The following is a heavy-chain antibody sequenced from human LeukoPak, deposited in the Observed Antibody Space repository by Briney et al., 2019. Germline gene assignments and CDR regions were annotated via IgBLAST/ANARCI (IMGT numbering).Heavy chain of an antibody. Sequence: GASVKVSCKASGYTFTSYGISWVRQAPGQGLEWMGWISAYNGNTNYAQKLQGRVTMTTDTSTSTAYMELRSLRSDDTAVYYCARKGEPKSSNLYYYYGMDVWGQGTTVTVSS. J-gene: IGHJ6*02. CDR3: ARKGEPKSSNLYYYYGMDV. CDR1: GYTFTSYG. CDR2: ISAYNGNT. V-gene: IGHV1-18*01. D-gene: IGHD1-14*01.